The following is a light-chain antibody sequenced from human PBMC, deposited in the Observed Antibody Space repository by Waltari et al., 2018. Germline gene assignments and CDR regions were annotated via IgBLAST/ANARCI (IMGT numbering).Light chain of an antibody. Sequence: PGEGATLSCRTSPSVSSSSLAWYQQKPGRAPRLLIYGASSRATGIPDRFSGGGSGTDFPLTISRLEPEDFAVYYCQQYGNSPRTFGQGTKLEIK. CDR3: QQYGNSPRT. CDR1: PSVSSSS. CDR2: GAS. J-gene: IGKJ2*01. V-gene: IGKV3-20*01.